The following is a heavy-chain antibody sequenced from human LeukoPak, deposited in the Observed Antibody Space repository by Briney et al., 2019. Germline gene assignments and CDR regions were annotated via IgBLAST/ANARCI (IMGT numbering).Heavy chain of an antibody. CDR3: ARGVYIAAAQYAY. Sequence: SETLSLTCAVSGGSISSGGYYWSWIRQPPGKGLEWIGYIYYSGTTNYNPSLKSRVTISVDTSKNQFSLKLSSVTAADTAVYYCARGVYIAAAQYAYWGQGTLVTVSS. CDR2: IYYSGTT. V-gene: IGHV4-61*08. J-gene: IGHJ4*02. D-gene: IGHD6-13*01. CDR1: GGSISSGGYY.